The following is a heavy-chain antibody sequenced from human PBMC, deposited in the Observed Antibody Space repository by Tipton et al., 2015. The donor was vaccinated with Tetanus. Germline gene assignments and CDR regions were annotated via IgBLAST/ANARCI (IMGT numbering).Heavy chain of an antibody. CDR3: ARDERYGDYAY. CDR2: TYYSGST. V-gene: IGHV4-61*08. J-gene: IGHJ4*02. CDR1: GGSVSNGGYS. D-gene: IGHD4-17*01. Sequence: TLSLTCAVSGGSVSNGGYSWSWIRQPPGKGLEWIGYTYYSGSTGYNPSLKSRVTISIDSSKNQFSLKLTSVTAADTAVYYCARDERYGDYAYWGQGALVTVSS.